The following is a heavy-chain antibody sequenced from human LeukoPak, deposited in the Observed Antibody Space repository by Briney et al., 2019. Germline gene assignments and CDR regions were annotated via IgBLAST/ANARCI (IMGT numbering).Heavy chain of an antibody. CDR2: ISAYNGNT. J-gene: IGHJ3*02. CDR1: GYTFTSYG. D-gene: IGHD3-3*01. V-gene: IGHV1-18*01. CDR3: ASSLTIFGVVISYAFDI. Sequence: ASVKVSCKASGYTFTSYGISWMRQAPGQGLEWMGWISAYNGNTNYAQKLQGRVTMTTDTSTSTAYMELRSLRSGDTAVYYCASSLTIFGVVISYAFDIWGQGTMVTVSS.